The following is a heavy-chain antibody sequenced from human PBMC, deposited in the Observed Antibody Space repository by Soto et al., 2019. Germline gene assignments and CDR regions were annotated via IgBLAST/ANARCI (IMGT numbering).Heavy chain of an antibody. CDR2: ISGSGGST. V-gene: IGHV3-23*01. J-gene: IGHJ4*02. D-gene: IGHD2-15*01. Sequence: GGSLRLSCAVFGFTFSSYAMSWVRQAPGKGLEWVSGISGSGGSTYYADSVKGRFTLSRDNSENTLSLQMNSLRAEDTAVYYCARYCSGGSCPNFDYWGQG. CDR3: ARYCSGGSCPNFDY. CDR1: GFTFSSYA.